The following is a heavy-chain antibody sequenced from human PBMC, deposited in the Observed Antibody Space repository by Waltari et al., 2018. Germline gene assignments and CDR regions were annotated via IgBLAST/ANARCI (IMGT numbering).Heavy chain of an antibody. CDR2: ISSSGTTK. V-gene: IGHV3-48*03. CDR3: ARVYGSGNTGGFFDY. D-gene: IGHD3-10*01. J-gene: IGHJ4*02. CDR1: RFTFSNYE. Sequence: EVHLVESGGGLVQPGGSLRLSCAVSRFTFSNYEMNWVRQAPGKGLEWVSYISSSGTTKYYADSVKGRFTISRDNAKNSLYLQMNSLRVDDTAAYYCARVYGSGNTGGFFDYWGQGTLVTVSS.